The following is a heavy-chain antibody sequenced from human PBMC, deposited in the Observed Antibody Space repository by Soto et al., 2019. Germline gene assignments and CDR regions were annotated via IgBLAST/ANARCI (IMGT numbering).Heavy chain of an antibody. D-gene: IGHD2-15*01. CDR3: ARDLVAATRDYYGMDV. CDR2: IWYDGSNK. CDR1: GFTFSSYG. J-gene: IGHJ6*02. Sequence: SLRLSCAASGFTFSSYGMHWVRQAPGKGLEWVAVIWYDGSNKYYADSVKGRFTISRDNSKNTLYLQMNSLRAEDTAVYYCARDLVAATRDYYGMDVWGQGTTVTVSS. V-gene: IGHV3-33*01.